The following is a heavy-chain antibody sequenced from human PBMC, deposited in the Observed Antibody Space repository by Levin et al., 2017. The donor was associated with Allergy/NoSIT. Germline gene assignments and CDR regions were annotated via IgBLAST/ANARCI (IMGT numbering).Heavy chain of an antibody. CDR1: GAAISSGPYY. CDR3: ARVRAAAGKGWFDP. CDR2: SYHSGAA. V-gene: IGHV4-31*11. Sequence: SETLSLTCAVSGAAISSGPYYWGWIRQHPGTGLEWIGHSYHSGAAYYNPSLQSRVTISVDTSKNQFSLILSSGTAADTAMYYCARVRAAAGKGWFDPWGQGTLVTVSS. J-gene: IGHJ5*02. D-gene: IGHD6-13*01.